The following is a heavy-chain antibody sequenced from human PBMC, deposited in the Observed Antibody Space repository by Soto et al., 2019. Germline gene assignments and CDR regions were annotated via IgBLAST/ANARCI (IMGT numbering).Heavy chain of an antibody. V-gene: IGHV1-18*04. CDR3: ARDEYYYDSSGYSNWFDP. CDR1: GYTFTSYG. J-gene: IGHJ5*02. Sequence: ASVKVSCKASGYTFTSYGISWVRQAPGQGLEWMGWISAYNGNTNYAQKLQGRVTMTTDTSTSTAYMELRSLRSDDTAVYYCARDEYYYDSSGYSNWFDPWGQGTLVTVSS. D-gene: IGHD3-22*01. CDR2: ISAYNGNT.